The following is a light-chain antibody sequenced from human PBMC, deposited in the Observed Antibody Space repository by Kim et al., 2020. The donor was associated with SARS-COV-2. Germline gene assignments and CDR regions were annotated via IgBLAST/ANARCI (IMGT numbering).Light chain of an antibody. J-gene: IGKJ2*01. CDR3: QRYGTLPYT. V-gene: IGKV3-20*01. CDR1: QRVNSRY. CDR2: GAS. Sequence: LSTGERATLSCRASQRVNSRYLAWYQVKPGQAPRLLIFGASSWATGVPDRFSGSGSGTDFTLTISSLEPEDFAVYYCQRYGTLPYTFGQGTKLEI.